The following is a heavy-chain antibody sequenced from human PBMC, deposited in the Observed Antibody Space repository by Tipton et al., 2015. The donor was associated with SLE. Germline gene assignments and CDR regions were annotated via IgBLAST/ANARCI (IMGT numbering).Heavy chain of an antibody. Sequence: TLSLTCTVSGGSISSSSYYWGWIRQPPGKGLEWIGSIYYSGSTYYNPSLKSRVTISVDTSKNQFSLKLSSVTAADTAVYFCARGTSMPMVDWFGQWGQGTLVTVSS. V-gene: IGHV4-39*07. CDR3: ARGTSMPMVDWFGQ. CDR2: IYYSGST. J-gene: IGHJ5*02. CDR1: GGSISSSSYY. D-gene: IGHD2/OR15-2a*01.